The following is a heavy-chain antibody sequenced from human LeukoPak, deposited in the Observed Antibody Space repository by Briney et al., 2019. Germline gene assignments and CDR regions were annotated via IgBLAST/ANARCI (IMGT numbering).Heavy chain of an antibody. CDR3: ARGDRYDYVWGSYRLGDY. Sequence: GSSVKVSCKASGGTFISYASSGVGQAPGQGLEWMGRIIPILGIANYAQKFQGRVTITADKSTSTAYMELSSLRSEDTAVYYCARGDRYDYVWGSYRLGDYWGQGTLVTVSS. CDR2: IIPILGIA. J-gene: IGHJ4*02. CDR1: GGTFISYA. V-gene: IGHV1-69*04. D-gene: IGHD3-16*02.